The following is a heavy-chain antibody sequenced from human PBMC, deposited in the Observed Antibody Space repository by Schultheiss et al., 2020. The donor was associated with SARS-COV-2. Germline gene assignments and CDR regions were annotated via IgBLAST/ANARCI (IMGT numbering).Heavy chain of an antibody. D-gene: IGHD3-10*01. CDR1: GGTFSSYA. CDR3: ARKASGLLWFGEFGPTDYYYDGMDV. V-gene: IGHV1-69*13. J-gene: IGHJ6*02. CDR2: IIPLFGTA. Sequence: SVKVSCKASGGTFSSYAISWVRQAPGQGLEWMGGIIPLFGTANYAQKFQGSVTITADESTSTAYMELSSLRSEDTAVYYCARKASGLLWFGEFGPTDYYYDGMDVWGQGTTVT.